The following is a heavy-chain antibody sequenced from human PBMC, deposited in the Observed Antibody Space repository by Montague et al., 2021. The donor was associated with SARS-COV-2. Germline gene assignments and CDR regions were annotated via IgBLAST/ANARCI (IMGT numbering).Heavy chain of an antibody. CDR3: ARHYCANPPAVY. CDR1: GGSISSFY. J-gene: IGHJ4*02. CDR2: ISDSGST. Sequence: SETLSLTCTVSGGSISSFYWSWFRQPPGKGLEWIGYISDSGSTNYNPSLTSRVTMSVDTSKNQFSLKVNSVTAADTAVYYCARHYCANPPAVYWGQGTPVTVSS. D-gene: IGHD4/OR15-4a*01. V-gene: IGHV4-59*08.